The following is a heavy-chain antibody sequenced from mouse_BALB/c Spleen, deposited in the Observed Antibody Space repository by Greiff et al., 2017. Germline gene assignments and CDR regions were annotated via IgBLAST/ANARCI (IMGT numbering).Heavy chain of an antibody. J-gene: IGHJ4*01. CDR1: GYTFTSYT. D-gene: IGHD2-1*01. CDR3: ARDGNYDYAMDY. V-gene: IGHV1-4*01. CDR2: INPSSGYT. Sequence: VQLQQSGAELARPGASVKMSCKASGYTFTSYTMHWVKQRPGQGLEWIGYINPSSGYTNYNQKFKDKATLTADKSSSTAYMQLSSLTSEDSAVYYCARDGNYDYAMDYWGQGTSVTVSS.